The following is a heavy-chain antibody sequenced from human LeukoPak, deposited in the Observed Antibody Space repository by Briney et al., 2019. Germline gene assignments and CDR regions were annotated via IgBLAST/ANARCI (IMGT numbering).Heavy chain of an antibody. J-gene: IGHJ3*02. CDR1: GFTFSSFA. Sequence: GGSLRLSCAASGFTFSSFAMSWVRQAPEKGLEWVSSISGFAGSIYYADSVKGRFTISRDNSKNTLYLQMNSLRAEDTAVYYCAKRMWEPGKWGVSAFDIWGQGTMVTVSS. CDR3: AKRMWEPGKWGVSAFDI. D-gene: IGHD1-26*01. V-gene: IGHV3-23*01. CDR2: ISGFAGSI.